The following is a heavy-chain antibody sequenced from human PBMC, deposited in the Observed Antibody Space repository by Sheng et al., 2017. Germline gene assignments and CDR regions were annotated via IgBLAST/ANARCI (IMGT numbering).Heavy chain of an antibody. V-gene: IGHV3-30-3*01. J-gene: IGHJ3*02. CDR1: GFTFSSYA. Sequence: QVQLVESGGGVVQPGRSLRLSCVASGFTFSSYAMQWVRQAPGKGLEWVAEIFNDGSNRYNADSVKGRFTISRDNSKNTVYLQMNSLRGEDTAVYYCARRASIHAFDIWGQGTLVTVSS. CDR2: IFNDGSNR. CDR3: ARRASIHAFDI.